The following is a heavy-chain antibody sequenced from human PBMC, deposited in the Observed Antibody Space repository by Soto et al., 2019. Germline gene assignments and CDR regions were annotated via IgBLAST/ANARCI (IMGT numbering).Heavy chain of an antibody. D-gene: IGHD4-4*01. CDR2: ISYDGSNK. CDR3: AKDGTVTTRLGYYGMDV. Sequence: PGGSLRLSCAASGFTFSSYGMHWVRQAPGKGLEWVAVISYDGSNKYYADSVKGRFTISRDNSKNTLYPQMNSLRAEDTAVYYCAKDGTVTTRLGYYGMDVWGQGTTVTVSS. V-gene: IGHV3-30*18. J-gene: IGHJ6*02. CDR1: GFTFSSYG.